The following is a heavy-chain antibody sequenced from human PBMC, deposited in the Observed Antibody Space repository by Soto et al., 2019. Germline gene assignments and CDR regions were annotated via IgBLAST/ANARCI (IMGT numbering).Heavy chain of an antibody. CDR3: GRGGSNWSSRRDDY. CDR2: IGGSGSHI. CDR1: GFTFSDYY. J-gene: IGHJ4*02. V-gene: IGHV3-11*01. Sequence: QVKLVESGGGLVKPGGSLRLSCAASGFTFSDYYMSWIRQAPGKGLEWVSYIGGSGSHIYYADSMKGRFTISRDNAKNALYLQMNGLRADDTAVYYCGRGGSNWSSRRDDYWGQGTLVSVSS. D-gene: IGHD1-20*01.